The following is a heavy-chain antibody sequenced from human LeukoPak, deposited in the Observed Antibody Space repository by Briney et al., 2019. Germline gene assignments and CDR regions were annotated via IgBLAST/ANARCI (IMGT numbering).Heavy chain of an antibody. CDR2: IKQDGSDK. CDR3: ARGSTAYSPYDY. D-gene: IGHD5-18*01. CDR1: GFTSSTYW. V-gene: IGHV3-7*01. J-gene: IGHJ4*02. Sequence: GGSLRLSCAASGFTSSTYWMSWVRQAPGKGLEWVANIKQDGSDKYYVDSVKGRFTISRDNAKNSLYLQMNSLRAEDTAVYYCARGSTAYSPYDYWGQGTLVTVSS.